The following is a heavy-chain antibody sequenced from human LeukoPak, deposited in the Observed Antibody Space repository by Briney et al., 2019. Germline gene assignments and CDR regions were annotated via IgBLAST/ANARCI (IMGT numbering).Heavy chain of an antibody. Sequence: PSETLSLTCTVSGGSISSFYWSWIRQPPGKGLGWIGFISYSGSTNYNPSLKSRVTISVDTSKNQFSLKLSSVTTADTAVYYCARAYNYYPNWGQGTLVTVSS. V-gene: IGHV4-59*01. J-gene: IGHJ4*02. CDR3: ARAYNYYPN. CDR2: ISYSGST. CDR1: GGSISSFY. D-gene: IGHD3-22*01.